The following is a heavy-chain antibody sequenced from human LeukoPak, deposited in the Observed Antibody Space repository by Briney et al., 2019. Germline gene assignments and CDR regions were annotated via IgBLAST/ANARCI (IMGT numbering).Heavy chain of an antibody. CDR1: GYTFTGYY. D-gene: IGHD1-1*01. V-gene: IGHV1-46*01. Sequence: ASVKVSCKASGYTFTGYYMHWVRQAPGQGLEWMGIINPSGGSTSYAQKFQGRVTMTRDTSTSTVYMELSSLRSEDTAVYYCAREPGGGNFDYWGQGTLVTVSS. J-gene: IGHJ4*02. CDR3: AREPGGGNFDY. CDR2: INPSGGST.